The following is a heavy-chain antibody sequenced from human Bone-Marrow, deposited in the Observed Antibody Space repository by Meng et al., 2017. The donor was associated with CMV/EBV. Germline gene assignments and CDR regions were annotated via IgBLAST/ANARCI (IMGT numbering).Heavy chain of an antibody. D-gene: IGHD4-17*01. CDR3: ANFPLTMTTVTTGIN. J-gene: IGHJ4*02. CDR1: GFTFEDYV. Sequence: SLKISCVASGFTFEDYVMHWVRQAPGKGLEWVAGINWSSANIVYGDSVKGRFTISRDNSKNSLYLHMSNLRREDTAVYYCANFPLTMTTVTTGINWGQGTLVTVSS. CDR2: INWSSANI. V-gene: IGHV3-9*01.